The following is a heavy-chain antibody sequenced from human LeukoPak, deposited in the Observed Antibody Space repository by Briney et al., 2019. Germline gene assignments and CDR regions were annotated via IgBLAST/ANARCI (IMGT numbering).Heavy chain of an antibody. CDR2: ISYDGSNK. D-gene: IGHD2-15*01. J-gene: IGHJ6*02. Sequence: GRSLRLSCAASGFTFSSYGMHWVRQAPGKGLEWVAVISYDGSNKYYAGSVKGRFTISRDNSKNTLYLQMNSLRAEDTAVYYCAKGGANIVVVVAPRDYYGMDVWGQGTTVTVSS. V-gene: IGHV3-30*18. CDR1: GFTFSSYG. CDR3: AKGGANIVVVVAPRDYYGMDV.